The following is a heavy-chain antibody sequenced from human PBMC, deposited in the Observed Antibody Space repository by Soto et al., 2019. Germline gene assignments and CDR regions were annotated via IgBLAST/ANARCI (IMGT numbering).Heavy chain of an antibody. V-gene: IGHV4-59*08. CDR2: IYYSGTT. CDR3: ARGCSSTTCPFDY. CDR1: GDSINTYY. Sequence: QVQLQESGPGLVKPSETLSLTCTVSGDSINTYYWSWIRQPPGKGLEWIGYIYYSGTTNYNPSLKIRVTITVDTSKNHFSLKLSSVTAADTAVYYCARGCSSTTCPFDYWGQGTLVTVSS. D-gene: IGHD2-2*01. J-gene: IGHJ4*02.